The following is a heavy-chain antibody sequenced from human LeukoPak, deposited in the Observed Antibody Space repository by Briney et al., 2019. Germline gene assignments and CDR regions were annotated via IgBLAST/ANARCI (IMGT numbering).Heavy chain of an antibody. CDR1: GGSISRYY. J-gene: IGHJ4*02. Sequence: SETLSLTCTVSGGSISRYYWSWIRQPPGKGLEWIGYIFYSGSTNYNPSLKSRVTISLDTSKIQFSLNLSSVTAADTAVYYCARDSDYYGFVDYWGQGTLVTVSS. CDR2: IFYSGST. D-gene: IGHD3-10*01. CDR3: ARDSDYYGFVDY. V-gene: IGHV4-59*01.